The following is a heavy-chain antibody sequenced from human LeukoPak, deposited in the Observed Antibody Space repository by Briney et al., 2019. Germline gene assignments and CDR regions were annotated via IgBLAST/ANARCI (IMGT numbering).Heavy chain of an antibody. CDR2: ITSSGSTI. CDR3: ARHIEAATALHY. J-gene: IGHJ4*02. Sequence: PGGSLRLSCAASGFTFSDYYMSWIRQAPGKGLEWISYITSSGSTIYYTDSVKGRFTVPRDNAKNSLYLQMNSLRAEDTAVYFCARHIEAATALHYWGQGTLVTVSS. V-gene: IGHV3-11*01. D-gene: IGHD2-21*01. CDR1: GFTFSDYY.